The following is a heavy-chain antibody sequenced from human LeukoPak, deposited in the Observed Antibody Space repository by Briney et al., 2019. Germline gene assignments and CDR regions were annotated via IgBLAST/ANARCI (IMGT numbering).Heavy chain of an antibody. Sequence: SETLSLTCTVSGGSISSGDYYWSWIRQPPGKGLEWIGYIYYSGSTNHNPSLKSRVTISVDKSKNQFSLKLSSVTAADTAVYYCASFLPRGIAVAGRTEVDYWGQGTLVTVSS. CDR2: IYYSGST. CDR3: ASFLPRGIAVAGRTEVDY. D-gene: IGHD6-19*01. V-gene: IGHV4-30-4*01. CDR1: GGSISSGDYY. J-gene: IGHJ4*02.